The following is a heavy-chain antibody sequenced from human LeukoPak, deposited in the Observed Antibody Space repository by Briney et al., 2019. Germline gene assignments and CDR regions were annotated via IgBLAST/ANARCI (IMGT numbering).Heavy chain of an antibody. CDR1: GGSFSGYY. V-gene: IGHV4-34*01. CDR3: ARYYYDSSGYSQYYFDY. D-gene: IGHD3-22*01. J-gene: IGHJ4*02. Sequence: PSETLSLTCAVYGGSFSGYYWSWIRQPPGNGLEWIGEINHSGSTNYNPSLKSRVTISVDTSKNQFSLKLSSVTAADTAVYYCARYYYDSSGYSQYYFDYWGQGTLVTVSS. CDR2: INHSGST.